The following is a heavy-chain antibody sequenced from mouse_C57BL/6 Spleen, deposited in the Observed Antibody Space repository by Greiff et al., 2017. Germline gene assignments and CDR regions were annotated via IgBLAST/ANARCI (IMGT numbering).Heavy chain of an antibody. CDR3: ARRKDYGSSYVDY. CDR2: IDPSDSYT. Sequence: VQLQQPGAELVKPGASVKLSCKASGYTFTSYWMQWVKQRPGQGLEWIGEIDPSDSYTNYNQKFKGKATLTVDTSSSTAYMQLSSLTSEDSAVYYCARRKDYGSSYVDYWGQGTTLTVSS. D-gene: IGHD1-1*01. CDR1: GYTFTSYW. J-gene: IGHJ2*01. V-gene: IGHV1-50*01.